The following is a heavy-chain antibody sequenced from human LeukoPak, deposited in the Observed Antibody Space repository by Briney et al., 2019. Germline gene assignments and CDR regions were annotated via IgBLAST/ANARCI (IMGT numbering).Heavy chain of an antibody. D-gene: IGHD6-13*01. V-gene: IGHV4-59*11. Sequence: SETLSLTCTVSGGSISSHYWSWIRQPPGKGLEWIGYFYYSGSTNYNPSLKSRVTISVDTSKNQFSLKLSSVTAADTAVYYCARWGSSWEYNWFDPWGQGTLVTVSS. CDR1: GGSISSHY. CDR3: ARWGSSWEYNWFDP. CDR2: FYYSGST. J-gene: IGHJ5*02.